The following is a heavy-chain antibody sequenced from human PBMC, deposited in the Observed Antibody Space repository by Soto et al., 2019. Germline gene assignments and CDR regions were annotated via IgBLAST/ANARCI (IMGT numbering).Heavy chain of an antibody. J-gene: IGHJ5*02. CDR2: IDYSGTT. CDR1: GGSISSGGYY. V-gene: IGHV4-31*03. Sequence: SETLSLTCTVSGGSISSGGYYWSWIRQHPGKGLEWIGYIDYSGTTHDNPSLKSRVIISVDMSKNQFALRLSSVTVADTAVYYCARIGTPPGSSFDPWGQGTLVTVSS. CDR3: ARIGTPPGSSFDP. D-gene: IGHD3-10*01.